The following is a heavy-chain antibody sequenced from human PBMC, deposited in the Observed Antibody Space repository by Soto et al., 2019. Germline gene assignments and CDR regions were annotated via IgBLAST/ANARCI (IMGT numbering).Heavy chain of an antibody. CDR2: ISYNGDQK. D-gene: IGHD6-13*01. CDR1: GFTFSTYS. Sequence: QVQLVESGGGVVQPGRSLRLSCAASGFTFSTYSMHWVRQAPGKGLEWVAVISYNGDQKYYGDSVKGRFTISRDNSKNTLYLRMNSLTAEDTAVYFCAREERAAAVYYHDHWGPGTLVTVSS. J-gene: IGHJ4*02. CDR3: AREERAAAVYYHDH. V-gene: IGHV3-30-3*01.